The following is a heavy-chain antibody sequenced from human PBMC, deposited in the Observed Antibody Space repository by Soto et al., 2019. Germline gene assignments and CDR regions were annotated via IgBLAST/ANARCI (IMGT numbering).Heavy chain of an antibody. CDR1: GFSLSTTAEG. D-gene: IGHD2-2*01. V-gene: IGHV2-5*02. Sequence: QITLKESGPTLVKPTQTLTLTCTFSGFSLSTTAEGVGWIRQPPGQALECLALIYWDDDERYSPSLKSRLTITKDTSKNQVVLTMTTVDPVDTATYYCAHGSCSSADCYPNPYLDYWGQGILVTVSS. CDR2: IYWDDDE. J-gene: IGHJ4*02. CDR3: AHGSCSSADCYPNPYLDY.